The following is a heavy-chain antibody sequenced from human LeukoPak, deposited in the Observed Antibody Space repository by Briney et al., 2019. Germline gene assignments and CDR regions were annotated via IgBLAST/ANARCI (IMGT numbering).Heavy chain of an antibody. D-gene: IGHD1-14*01. CDR3: AKGGAGPYSFYFDY. J-gene: IGHJ4*02. V-gene: IGHV4-31*03. CDR1: GGSISSGGYY. CDR2: IYFSGNT. Sequence: SQTLSLTCTVSGGSISSGGYYWSWIRQHPGKGLEWIGYIYFSGNTYYNPSLKSRVTISVDTSKNQFSLKLSSATAADTAVYYCAKGGAGPYSFYFDYWGQGTLVTVSS.